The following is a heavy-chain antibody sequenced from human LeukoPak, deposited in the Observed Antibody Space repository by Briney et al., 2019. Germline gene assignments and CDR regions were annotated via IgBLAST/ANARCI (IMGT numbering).Heavy chain of an antibody. D-gene: IGHD4-17*01. V-gene: IGHV1-69*05. CDR3: ARDIGGSDYGDSRDAFDI. CDR1: GGTFSSYA. Sequence: SVKVSCKASGGTFSSYAISWVRQAPGQGPEWMGGVLPIFHTANYAQKFQGRVTITTDESTTTAYMELSSLRSEDTAVYYCARDIGGSDYGDSRDAFDIWGQGTMVTVSP. J-gene: IGHJ3*02. CDR2: VLPIFHTA.